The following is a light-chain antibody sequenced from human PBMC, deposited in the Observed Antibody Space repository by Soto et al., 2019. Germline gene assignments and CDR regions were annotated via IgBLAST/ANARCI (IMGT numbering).Light chain of an antibody. Sequence: EILLTQSPATLSLSPGERATLSCRASQSVTNFLAWYQQKPGQAPRPLIFDASYRATGIPGRFSGSGSGTDFTLTISSLEPEDFAVYYCQQRSSWPATFGPGTKVDI. V-gene: IGKV3-11*01. CDR3: QQRSSWPAT. J-gene: IGKJ3*01. CDR1: QSVTNF. CDR2: DAS.